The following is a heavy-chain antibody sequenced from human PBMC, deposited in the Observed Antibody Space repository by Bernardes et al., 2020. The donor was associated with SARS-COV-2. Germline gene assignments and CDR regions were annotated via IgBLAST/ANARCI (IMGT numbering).Heavy chain of an antibody. D-gene: IGHD6-13*01. J-gene: IGHJ5*02. V-gene: IGHV1-46*01. CDR2: INPSGGST. CDR1: GDTFINYY. CDR3: ARGWLPIATTGTGPPWPDP. Sequence: ASVKVSCKASGDTFINYYMHWVRQAPGQGLEWMGIINPSGGSTRYAEKFQGRVTMTRDTSTSTVYMELSSLRSEDTAVYYCARGWLPIATTGTGPPWPDPWGQGTLVTVSS.